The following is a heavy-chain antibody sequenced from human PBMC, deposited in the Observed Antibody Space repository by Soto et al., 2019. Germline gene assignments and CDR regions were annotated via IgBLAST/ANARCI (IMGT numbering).Heavy chain of an antibody. CDR3: ANTPDYYDSSGYLDY. CDR1: GFTFSSYG. Sequence: GWSLRLSCAASGFTFSSYGMHWVRQAPGKGLEWVAVISYDGSNKYYADSVKGRFTISRDNSKNTLYLQMNSLRAEDTAVYYCANTPDYYDSSGYLDYWGQGTLVTVSS. CDR2: ISYDGSNK. V-gene: IGHV3-30*18. J-gene: IGHJ4*02. D-gene: IGHD3-22*01.